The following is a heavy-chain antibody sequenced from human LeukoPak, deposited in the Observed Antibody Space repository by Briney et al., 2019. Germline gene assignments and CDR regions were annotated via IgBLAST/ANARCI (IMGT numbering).Heavy chain of an antibody. CDR3: ARGYYYGSGSYSLXFDY. D-gene: IGHD3-10*01. J-gene: IGHJ4*01. CDR2: INSATTI. Sequence: GGSLRLSCGASGFTFSSSEMDWVRQAPGKGLEWVASINSATTIYYADSVKGRFTISRDNTKNSVYLQMSSLRAEDTAVYYCARGYYYGSGSYSLXFDYXXXGILVTVS. V-gene: IGHV3-48*03. CDR1: GFTFSSSE.